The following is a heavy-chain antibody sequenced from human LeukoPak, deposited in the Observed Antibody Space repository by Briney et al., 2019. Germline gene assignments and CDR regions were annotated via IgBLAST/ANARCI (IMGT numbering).Heavy chain of an antibody. J-gene: IGHJ4*02. V-gene: IGHV1-2*02. D-gene: IGHD6-19*01. Sequence: ASVKVSCKASGCSFNRYYMHWVRQAPGQGLEWMVWINPNSGGTNYPQKFQGRLTMTSDTSINTAFMELGRLRSDDPAVYYCAGDVAGTGEPFDYCGEGTLVTVSS. CDR3: AGDVAGTGEPFDY. CDR1: GCSFNRYY. CDR2: INPNSGGT.